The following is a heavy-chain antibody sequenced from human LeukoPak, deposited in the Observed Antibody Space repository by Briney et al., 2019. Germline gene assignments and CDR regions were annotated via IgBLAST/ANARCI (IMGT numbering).Heavy chain of an antibody. Sequence: GGSLRLSCAASGFTFSSYWMSWVRQAPGKGLEWVANIKQDGSEKYYVDSVKGRFTISRDNAKNSLYLQMNSLRAEDTAVYYCARGSIVEWLSPFDYWGQGTLVTVSS. V-gene: IGHV3-7*03. CDR3: ARGSIVEWLSPFDY. CDR1: GFTFSSYW. D-gene: IGHD3-3*01. J-gene: IGHJ4*02. CDR2: IKQDGSEK.